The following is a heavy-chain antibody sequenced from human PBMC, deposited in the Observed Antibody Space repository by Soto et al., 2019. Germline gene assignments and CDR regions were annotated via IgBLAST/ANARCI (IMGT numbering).Heavy chain of an antibody. J-gene: IGHJ4*02. CDR3: ARGWETVVTSTPFAY. CDR1: GGTFSTHA. CDR2: IIPIFGTA. D-gene: IGHD2-21*02. V-gene: IGHV1-69*06. Sequence: QVLLVQSGAEVKKPGSSVKVSCKASGGTFSTHAISWVRQAPGQGLEWMGGIIPIFGTANYAQKFQGRVTITADKSTSTAYMEVRSLRSEDTAVYYCARGWETVVTSTPFAYWGQGTLVTVSS.